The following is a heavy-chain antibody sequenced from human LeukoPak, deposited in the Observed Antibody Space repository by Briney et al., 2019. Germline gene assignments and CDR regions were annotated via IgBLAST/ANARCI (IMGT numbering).Heavy chain of an antibody. D-gene: IGHD5-12*01. CDR2: VNNDGSGT. J-gene: IGHJ4*02. V-gene: IGHV3-74*01. Sequence: GGSLRLSCEASGFTFSRYWMHWVRQAPGKGRVWVSRVNNDGSGTNYADSVKGRFIISRDNAKNTLYLQVSSLRAEDTAVYYCAREGDVVGPIGSFDYWGQGTLVTVSS. CDR1: GFTFSRYW. CDR3: AREGDVVGPIGSFDY.